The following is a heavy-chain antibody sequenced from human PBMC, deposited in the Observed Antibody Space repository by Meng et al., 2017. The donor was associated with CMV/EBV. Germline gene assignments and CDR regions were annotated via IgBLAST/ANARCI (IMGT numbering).Heavy chain of an antibody. Sequence: CGFTFSSYAMHWVRQAAGEGLGWVAVISYDGSNKYYADSVKGRFTISRDNSKNTLYLQMNSLRAEDTAVYYCARDFETTMVRGVIGYWGQGTLVTVSS. CDR1: GFTFSSYA. J-gene: IGHJ4*02. CDR2: ISYDGSNK. D-gene: IGHD3-10*01. V-gene: IGHV3-30*04. CDR3: ARDFETTMVRGVIGY.